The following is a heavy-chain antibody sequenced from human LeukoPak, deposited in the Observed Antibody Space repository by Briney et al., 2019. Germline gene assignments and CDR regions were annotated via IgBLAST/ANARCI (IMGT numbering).Heavy chain of an antibody. D-gene: IGHD3-22*01. V-gene: IGHV1-8*03. CDR3: ARIRDSSGSLFDY. J-gene: IGHJ4*02. CDR2: MNPNSGNT. CDR1: GYTFTSYD. Sequence: ASVKVSCKASGYTFTSYDINWARQATGQGLEWMGWMNPNSGNTGYAQKFQGRVTITRNTSISTAYMELSSLRSEDTAVYYCARIRDSSGSLFDYWGQGTLVTVSS.